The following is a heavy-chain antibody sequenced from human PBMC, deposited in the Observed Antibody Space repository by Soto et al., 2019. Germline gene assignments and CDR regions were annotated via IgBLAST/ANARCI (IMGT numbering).Heavy chain of an antibody. Sequence: QVQLLESGPGLVKPSQTLSLTCTVSGGSINSDSYHWTWIRQSPGKGLEWIGYIHHSGAFLYNPSFKRRLTISVDTSKNQFSLHLSSVTDADTAVYFCAREDDGGDSLDVWGQGTTVTVSS. CDR2: IHHSGAF. D-gene: IGHD2-21*02. CDR3: AREDDGGDSLDV. J-gene: IGHJ6*02. V-gene: IGHV4-30-4*08. CDR1: GGSINSDSYH.